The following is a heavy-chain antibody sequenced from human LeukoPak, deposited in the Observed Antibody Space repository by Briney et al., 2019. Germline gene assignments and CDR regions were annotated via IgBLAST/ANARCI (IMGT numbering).Heavy chain of an antibody. V-gene: IGHV3-43D*03. CDR1: GFIFEDYA. CDR2: INSNGDTT. J-gene: IGHJ4*01. D-gene: IGHD4-17*01. CDR3: VKDRQYGDYGGGDFFDY. Sequence: GGSLRLSCEASGFIFEDYAMHWVRQVPGKGLEWVSVINSNGDTTTYGDFVKGRFSISRDNSKNSLYLQMNSLRTEDTALYYCVKDRQYGDYGGGDFFDYWGQGTLVTVSS.